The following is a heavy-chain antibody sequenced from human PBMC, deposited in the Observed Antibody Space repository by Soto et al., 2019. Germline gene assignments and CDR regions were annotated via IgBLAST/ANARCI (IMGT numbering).Heavy chain of an antibody. D-gene: IGHD3-16*01. CDR1: GFSFGDYA. CDR2: IRSKAFGGTS. CDR3: ARDGAAEIRWFDP. J-gene: IGHJ5*02. V-gene: IGHV3-49*03. Sequence: GGSLRLSCTGSGFSFGDYAVSWFRQAPGKGLEWVGFIRSKAFGGTSSYAASVNGRFIISRDDSKSVAYLQVDSLKTEDTAMYYCARDGAAEIRWFDPWGQGTLVTVSS.